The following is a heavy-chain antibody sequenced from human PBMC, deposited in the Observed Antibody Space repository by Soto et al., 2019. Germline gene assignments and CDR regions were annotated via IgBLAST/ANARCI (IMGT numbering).Heavy chain of an antibody. Sequence: GGSLRLSCAASGFIFENFGMSWVRQAPGKGLQWISSISGSGFNKYYADSVKGRFTISRDNSKSTVYLELNNLSAEDTAVYYRAKNQGVELVPLATVDWFDPWGQGSVVTVSS. CDR1: GFIFENFG. J-gene: IGHJ5*02. D-gene: IGHD1-26*01. CDR2: ISGSGFNK. V-gene: IGHV3-23*01. CDR3: AKNQGVELVPLATVDWFDP.